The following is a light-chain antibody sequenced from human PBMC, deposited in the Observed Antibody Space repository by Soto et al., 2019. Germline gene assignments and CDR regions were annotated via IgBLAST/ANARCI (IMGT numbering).Light chain of an antibody. Sequence: DIQITQSPSSLSASVGYRFTMTFQASQSISNYLNWYQQKPGRAPKLLIYAAVSLQSGVPSRFSGSGSGTDFTLTISSLQPEDFASYYCQQSYITPWTFGQGTKVDIK. J-gene: IGKJ1*01. V-gene: IGKV1-39*01. CDR3: QQSYITPWT. CDR2: AAV. CDR1: QSISNY.